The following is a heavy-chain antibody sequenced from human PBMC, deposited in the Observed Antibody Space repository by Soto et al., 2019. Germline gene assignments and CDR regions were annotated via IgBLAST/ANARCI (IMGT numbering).Heavy chain of an antibody. CDR2: ISSASSNI. J-gene: IGHJ4*02. D-gene: IGHD1-26*01. V-gene: IGHV3-48*02. CDR3: ARAASGTYRIDY. CDR1: GFTFSTYN. Sequence: GGPRLSCAASGFTFSTYNMNWVRQAPGKGLEWVSYISSASSNIFYADSVKGRFTISRDNAKNSLFLQMNSLRDEDTAVYYCARAASGTYRIDYWGQGTLVTVSS.